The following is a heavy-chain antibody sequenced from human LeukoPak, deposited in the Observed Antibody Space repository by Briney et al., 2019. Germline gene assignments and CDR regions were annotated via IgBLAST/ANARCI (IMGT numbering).Heavy chain of an antibody. D-gene: IGHD3-16*02. V-gene: IGHV3-23*01. Sequence: PGGSLRLSCAASKFIFRDYAMSWVRQAPGKGLEWVSSLSGTGASTYYADSVKGRFTISRDNSKNTLYVQMNSLRAEDTAVYYCAKGPNDYVWGSYPDYWGQGTLVTVSS. CDR2: LSGTGAST. CDR1: KFIFRDYA. CDR3: AKGPNDYVWGSYPDY. J-gene: IGHJ4*02.